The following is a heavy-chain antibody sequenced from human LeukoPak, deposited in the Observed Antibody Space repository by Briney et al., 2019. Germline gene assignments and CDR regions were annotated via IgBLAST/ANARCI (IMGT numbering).Heavy chain of an antibody. CDR1: GGSFSGYY. J-gene: IGHJ4*02. CDR3: AVRIAALVDY. D-gene: IGHD6-6*01. CDR2: INHSGST. Sequence: PSETLSLTCAVYGGSFSGYYWSWIRQPPGKGLEWIEEINHSGSTNYNPSLKSRVTISVDTSKNQFSLKLSSVTAADTAVYYCAVRIAALVDYWGQGTLVTVSS. V-gene: IGHV4-34*01.